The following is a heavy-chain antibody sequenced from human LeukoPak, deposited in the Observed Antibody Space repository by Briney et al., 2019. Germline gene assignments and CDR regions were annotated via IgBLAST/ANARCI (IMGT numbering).Heavy chain of an antibody. Sequence: GGSLRLSCAASGFTFSSYAMSWIRQAPGKGLEWVSAISGSGGSTYYADSVKGRFTISRDNSKNTLYLQMNSLRAEDTAVYYCARGRTVGYCSSTSCYSRGVSFDYWGQGTLVTVSS. CDR1: GFTFSSYA. D-gene: IGHD2-2*01. CDR3: ARGRTVGYCSSTSCYSRGVSFDY. CDR2: ISGSGGST. V-gene: IGHV3-23*01. J-gene: IGHJ4*02.